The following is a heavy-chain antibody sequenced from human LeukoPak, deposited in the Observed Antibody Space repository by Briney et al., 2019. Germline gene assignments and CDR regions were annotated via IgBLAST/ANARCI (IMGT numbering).Heavy chain of an antibody. D-gene: IGHD3-22*01. CDR3: ARGRRYYYDSSGYNSPFDY. CDR1: GFTFSDYY. J-gene: IGHJ4*02. V-gene: IGHV3-11*01. CDR2: ISSSGSTI. Sequence: GGSLRLSCAASGFTFSDYYMSWIRQAPGKGLEWVSYISSSGSTIYYADPVKGRFTISRDNAKNSLYLQMNSLRAEDTAVYYCARGRRYYYDSSGYNSPFDYWGQGTLVTVSS.